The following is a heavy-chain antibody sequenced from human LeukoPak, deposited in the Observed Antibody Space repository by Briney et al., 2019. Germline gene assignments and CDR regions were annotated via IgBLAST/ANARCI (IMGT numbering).Heavy chain of an antibody. Sequence: SETLSLTCTVSGGSISSSSYYWGWIRQPPGKGLEWIGSIYYSGSTYYNPSLKSRVTISVDTSKNQISLKLSSVTAADTAVYYCARTHSRERVYGYWGQGTLVTVSS. V-gene: IGHV4-39*01. CDR1: GGSISSSSYY. CDR2: IYYSGST. J-gene: IGHJ4*02. D-gene: IGHD5/OR15-5a*01. CDR3: ARTHSRERVYGY.